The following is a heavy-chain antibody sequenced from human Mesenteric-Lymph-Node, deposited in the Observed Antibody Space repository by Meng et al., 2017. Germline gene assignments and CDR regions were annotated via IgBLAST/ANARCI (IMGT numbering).Heavy chain of an antibody. V-gene: IGHV3-23*01. J-gene: IGHJ5*02. D-gene: IGHD2-15*01. Sequence: GESLKISCAASGFTFSSYSMSWVRQAPGKGLEWVSTITGSATNTYYADSVKGRFTISRDNSKNTVDLQMNSLRGEDTAVYYCAKRGSCSCGNCNTWFDAWGQGILVTVSS. CDR2: ITGSATNT. CDR1: GFTFSSYS. CDR3: AKRGSCSCGNCNTWFDA.